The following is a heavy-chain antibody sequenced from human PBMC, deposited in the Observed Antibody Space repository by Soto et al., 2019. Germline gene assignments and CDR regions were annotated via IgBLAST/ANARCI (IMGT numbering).Heavy chain of an antibody. CDR1: GFTFSSYG. J-gene: IGHJ4*02. Sequence: GGSLRLSCAASGFTFSSYGMHWVRQAPGKGLEWVAVISYDGSNKYYADSVKGRFTISRDNSKNTLYLQMNSLRAEDTAVYYCAKGRGHVLRFLEWLLTLDYWGQGTLVNVSS. CDR3: AKGRGHVLRFLEWLLTLDY. CDR2: ISYDGSNK. V-gene: IGHV3-30*18. D-gene: IGHD3-3*01.